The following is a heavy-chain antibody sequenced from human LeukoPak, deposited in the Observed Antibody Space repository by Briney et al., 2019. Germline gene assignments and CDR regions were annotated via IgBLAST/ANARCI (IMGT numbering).Heavy chain of an antibody. Sequence: NPSETLSLTCTVSGASISGYYWSWIRQPPGKGLEWIGYIYYSGSTNYNPSLKSRVTISVDTSKSQFSLKLSSVTAADTAVYYCARDRGTTFPDAFDIWGQGTMVTVSS. CDR2: IYYSGST. CDR3: ARDRGTTFPDAFDI. D-gene: IGHD2/OR15-2a*01. CDR1: GASISGYY. J-gene: IGHJ3*02. V-gene: IGHV4-59*01.